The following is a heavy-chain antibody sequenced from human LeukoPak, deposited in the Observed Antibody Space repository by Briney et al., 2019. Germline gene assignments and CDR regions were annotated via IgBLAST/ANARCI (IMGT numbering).Heavy chain of an antibody. CDR1: GGSISSYY. Sequence: SETLSLTCTVSGGSISSYYWSWIRQPPGKGLEWIGYIYYSGSTNYNPSLKSRVTISVDTSKNQFSLKLSSVTAADTAVYYCARRRAGEFDYWGQGTLVTVSS. D-gene: IGHD6-13*01. CDR3: ARRRAGEFDY. J-gene: IGHJ4*02. CDR2: IYYSGST. V-gene: IGHV4-59*08.